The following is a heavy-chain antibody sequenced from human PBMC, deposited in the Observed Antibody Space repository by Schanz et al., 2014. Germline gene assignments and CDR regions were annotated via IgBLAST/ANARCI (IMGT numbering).Heavy chain of an antibody. CDR1: GFTFSSYA. J-gene: IGHJ4*02. CDR2: ISSSGSYI. D-gene: IGHD2-2*01. CDR3: ARRASCSRIGCPFDS. V-gene: IGHV3-21*04. Sequence: EVQLLDSGGGLVQPGGSLRLSCAASGFTFSSYAMHWVRQAPGKGLEWVSSISSSGSYIHYADSVKGRFTISRDNAKNTLYLQMNSLKTEDTAMYYCARRASCSRIGCPFDSWGQGTLVTVSS.